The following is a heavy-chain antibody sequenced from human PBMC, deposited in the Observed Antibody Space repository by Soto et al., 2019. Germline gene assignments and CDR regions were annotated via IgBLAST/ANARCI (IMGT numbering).Heavy chain of an antibody. CDR2: IYTSGST. V-gene: IGHV4-4*07. D-gene: IGHD6-6*01. CDR1: GGSISSYY. CDR3: ARIMSSRSYPYYYYGMDV. J-gene: IGHJ6*02. Sequence: PSETLSLTCTVSGGSISSYYWSWIRQPAGKGLEWIGRIYTSGSTNYNPSLKSRVTMSVDTSKNQFSLKLSSVTAADTAVYYCARIMSSRSYPYYYYGMDVWGQGTTVTVSS.